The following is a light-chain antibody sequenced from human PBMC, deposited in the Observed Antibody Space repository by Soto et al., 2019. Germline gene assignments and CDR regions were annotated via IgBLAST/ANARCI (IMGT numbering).Light chain of an antibody. Sequence: IVLTQSPGTLSLSPGDRATLSRRASQSVSRSYLGWYQQKPGQAPRLLMYGASIRAAGVPGRFSGSGSGTEFTLTISRLEPEDFTVYYCHHYETFGQGTKVDIK. V-gene: IGKV3-20*01. CDR2: GAS. CDR3: HHYET. J-gene: IGKJ1*01. CDR1: QSVSRSY.